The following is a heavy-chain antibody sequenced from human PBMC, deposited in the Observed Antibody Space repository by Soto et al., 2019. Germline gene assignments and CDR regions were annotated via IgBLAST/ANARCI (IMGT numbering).Heavy chain of an antibody. Sequence: SETLSLTCAVYGGSFSGYYWSWIRQPPGKGLEWIGEINHSGSTNYNPSLKSRVTISVDTSKNQFSLKLSSVTAADTAVYYCARGPRGPVTHDYWGQGTLVTVSS. J-gene: IGHJ4*02. D-gene: IGHD4-4*01. CDR2: INHSGST. CDR1: GGSFSGYY. CDR3: ARGPRGPVTHDY. V-gene: IGHV4-34*01.